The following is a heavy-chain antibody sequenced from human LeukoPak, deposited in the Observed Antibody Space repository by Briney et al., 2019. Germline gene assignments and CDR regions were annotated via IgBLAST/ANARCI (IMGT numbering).Heavy chain of an antibody. CDR3: ASGRLVGALDY. V-gene: IGHV3-74*01. Sequence: GGSLRLSCAASGFTFGTYWMHWVRQAPGKGLVWVARINGDGNSAGYADSVKGRFTISRDNAKNTLYLQMNSLRAEDTAVYYCASGRLVGALDYWGQGTLVTVSS. J-gene: IGHJ4*02. D-gene: IGHD1-26*01. CDR2: INGDGNSA. CDR1: GFTFGTYW.